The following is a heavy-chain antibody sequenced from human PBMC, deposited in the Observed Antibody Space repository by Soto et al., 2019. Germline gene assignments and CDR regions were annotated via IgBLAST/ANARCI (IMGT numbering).Heavy chain of an antibody. Sequence: ASVKVSCKASGYTFTSYGISWVRQAPGQGLEWMGWISAYNGNTNYAQKLQGRVTMTTDTSTSTAYMELRSLRSDDTAVYYCARDYWSSNSCDPFNWFDPWGQGTLVTVSS. CDR1: GYTFTSYG. J-gene: IGHJ5*02. V-gene: IGHV1-18*01. D-gene: IGHD2-2*01. CDR3: ARDYWSSNSCDPFNWFDP. CDR2: ISAYNGNT.